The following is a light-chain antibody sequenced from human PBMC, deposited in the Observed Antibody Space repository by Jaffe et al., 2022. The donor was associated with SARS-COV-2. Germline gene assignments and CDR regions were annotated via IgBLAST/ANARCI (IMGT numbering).Light chain of an antibody. Sequence: DIQMTQSPSSLSASVGDSVTITCRPSLSIGTYVNWYQQKPGKAPKLLIYAASNLESGVPSRFSGGGSGADFTLTISSLQPEDFATYYCQQSYGTPYTFGQGTKLEI. V-gene: IGKV1-39*01. CDR2: AAS. CDR3: QQSYGTPYT. J-gene: IGKJ2*01. CDR1: LSIGTY.